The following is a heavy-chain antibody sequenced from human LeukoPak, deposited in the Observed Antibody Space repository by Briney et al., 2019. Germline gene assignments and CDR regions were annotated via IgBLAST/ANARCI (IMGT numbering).Heavy chain of an antibody. Sequence: SQTLSLTCTVSGGSISSGGYYWSWIRQHPGKGLEWIGYIYYSGSTYYNPSLKSRVTISVDTSKNQFSLKLSSVTAADTAVYYCARVRGGGSCYWDYWGQGTLVTVSS. J-gene: IGHJ4*02. CDR3: ARVRGGGSCYWDY. CDR1: GGSISSGGYY. D-gene: IGHD2-15*01. V-gene: IGHV4-31*03. CDR2: IYYSGST.